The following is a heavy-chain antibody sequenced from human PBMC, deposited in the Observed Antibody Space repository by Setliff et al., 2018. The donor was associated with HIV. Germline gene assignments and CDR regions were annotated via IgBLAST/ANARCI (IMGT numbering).Heavy chain of an antibody. V-gene: IGHV1-18*01. CDR1: GYTFSSYG. D-gene: IGHD6-19*01. CDR2: ISADNGDT. CDR3: ARNSFPRAVTGTGPLFDY. J-gene: IGHJ4*02. Sequence: GASVKVSCKASGYTFSSYGVNWVRQAPGQGLEWMGWISADNGDTQSTQRFQGRVTMTTDTSTNTAYMEVRSLRSDDTAVYYCARNSFPRAVTGTGPLFDYWGQGTLVTVSS.